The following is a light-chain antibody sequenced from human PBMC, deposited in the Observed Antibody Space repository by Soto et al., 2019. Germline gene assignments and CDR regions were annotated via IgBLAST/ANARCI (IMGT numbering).Light chain of an antibody. CDR3: HQSYISPPA. Sequence: DVQMTQSPSSLSASVGDRVTITCRASQNIDIYLNWYQQKPGRPPTLLIYTTSRIQSGVPTRFSGSGSGTDFTLTISNLQPEDFATYYCHQSYISPPAFGQGTKVGIK. V-gene: IGKV1-39*01. CDR1: QNIDIY. CDR2: TTS. J-gene: IGKJ2*01.